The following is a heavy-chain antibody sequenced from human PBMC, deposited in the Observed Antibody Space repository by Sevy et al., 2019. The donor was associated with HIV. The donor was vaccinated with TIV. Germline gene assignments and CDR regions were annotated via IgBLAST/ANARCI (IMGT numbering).Heavy chain of an antibody. CDR1: GFTFGDYC. CDR3: TRWKAAQSIFDY. CDR2: LKSDVYGGTV. Sequence: GGSLRLSCTASGFTFGDYCMSWVRQAPGKGLEWVAFLKSDVYGGTVDHAASGRGRFVISRDDSKTIAYLQMNDLKPEDTGASSCTRWKAAQSIFDYGGQGALVTVSS. J-gene: IGHJ4*02. V-gene: IGHV3-49*04. D-gene: IGHD6-13*01.